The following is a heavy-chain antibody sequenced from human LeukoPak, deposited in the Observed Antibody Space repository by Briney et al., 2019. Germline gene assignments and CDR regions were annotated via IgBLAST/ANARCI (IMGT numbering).Heavy chain of an antibody. CDR2: IYHSGST. J-gene: IGHJ4*02. CDR3: ARDNNYGDYALGN. D-gene: IGHD4-17*01. V-gene: IGHV4-38-2*02. CDR1: GASISAYY. Sequence: SETLSLTCTVSGASISAYYWSWIRQPPGKGLEWIGSIYHSGSTYYNPSLKSRVTISVDTSKNQFSLKLSSVTAADTAVYYCARDNNYGDYALGNWGQGTLVTVSS.